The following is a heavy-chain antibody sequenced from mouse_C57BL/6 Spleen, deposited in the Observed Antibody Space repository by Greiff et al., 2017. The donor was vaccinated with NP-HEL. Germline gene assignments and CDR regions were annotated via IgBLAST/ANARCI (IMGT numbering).Heavy chain of an antibody. D-gene: IGHD2-4*01. CDR3: ARSDYDIAMDY. CDR2: IYIGNGYT. CDR1: GYTFTSYG. V-gene: IGHV1-58*01. J-gene: IGHJ4*01. Sequence: VQLKESGAELLRPGSSVKMSCKTSGYTFTSYGINWVNSRPGQGLEWIGYIYIGNGYTGYNEKFKGKATLTSDTSSSTAYLQLSSLTSVDSAIYFCARSDYDIAMDYCGQGTSVTVSS.